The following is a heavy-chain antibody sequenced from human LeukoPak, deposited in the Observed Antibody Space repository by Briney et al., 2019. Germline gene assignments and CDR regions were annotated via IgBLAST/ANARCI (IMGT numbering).Heavy chain of an antibody. J-gene: IGHJ5*02. CDR1: GGTISSYY. Sequence: PSETLSLTCTVSGGTISSYYWSWIRQPPGKGLERIGPIYYSGSTNYNPSLKSRVTISVDTSKNQFSLKLSSVTAADTAVYYCATYGLMSGSYPDGNWFDPWGQGTLVTVSS. D-gene: IGHD1-26*01. V-gene: IGHV4-59*08. CDR3: ATYGLMSGSYPDGNWFDP. CDR2: IYYSGST.